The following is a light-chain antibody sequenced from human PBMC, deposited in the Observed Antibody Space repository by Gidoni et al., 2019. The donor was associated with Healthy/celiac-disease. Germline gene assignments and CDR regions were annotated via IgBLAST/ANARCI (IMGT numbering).Light chain of an antibody. J-gene: IGLJ2*01. CDR1: SLRSYY. CDR2: GKN. Sequence: SSELTQDPAVSVVLGQTVRITCQGDSLRSYYASWYQQKPGQAPVLVIYGKNNRPSGIPDRFSGSSSGNTASLTITGAQAEDEADYYCNSRDSSGKHVVFGGGTKLTVL. V-gene: IGLV3-19*01. CDR3: NSRDSSGKHVV.